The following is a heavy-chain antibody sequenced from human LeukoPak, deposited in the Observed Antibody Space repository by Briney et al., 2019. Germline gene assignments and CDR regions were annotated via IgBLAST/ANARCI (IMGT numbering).Heavy chain of an antibody. Sequence: GGSLRLSCAASGFTFSSYGMHWVRQAPGKGLEWVAFIRDDGSNKYYADSVKGRFTISRDNAKNSLYLQMNSLRAEDTAVYYCARESYYDSRDSFSDAFHIWGQGTMVTVSS. CDR1: GFTFSSYG. CDR3: ARESYYDSRDSFSDAFHI. D-gene: IGHD3-22*01. V-gene: IGHV3-30*02. CDR2: IRDDGSNK. J-gene: IGHJ3*02.